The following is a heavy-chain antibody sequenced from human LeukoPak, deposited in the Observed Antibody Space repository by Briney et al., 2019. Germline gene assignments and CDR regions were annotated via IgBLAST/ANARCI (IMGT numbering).Heavy chain of an antibody. CDR3: ARDRLGYCSSGSCYSGSYFDY. D-gene: IGHD2-15*01. CDR1: GFTFSSYA. Sequence: GGSLRLSCAASGFTFSSYAMHWVRQAPGKGLEWVAVISYDGSNKYYADSVKGRFTISRDNSKNTLYLQMNSLRAEDTAVYYCARDRLGYCSSGSCYSGSYFDYWGQGTLVTVSS. CDR2: ISYDGSNK. V-gene: IGHV3-30*04. J-gene: IGHJ4*02.